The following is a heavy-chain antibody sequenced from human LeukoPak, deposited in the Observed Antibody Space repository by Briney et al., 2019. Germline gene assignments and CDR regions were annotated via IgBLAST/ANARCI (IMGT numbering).Heavy chain of an antibody. CDR1: GGSISSSSYY. Sequence: SETLSLTCTVSGGSISSSSYYWSWIRQPAGKGLEWIGRIYSSGSTNYNPSLESRVTISVDTSKNQFSLKLSSVTAADTAVYYCARLVGMRYYYYYMDVWGKGTTVTISS. V-gene: IGHV4-61*02. D-gene: IGHD1-26*01. CDR2: IYSSGST. CDR3: ARLVGMRYYYYYMDV. J-gene: IGHJ6*03.